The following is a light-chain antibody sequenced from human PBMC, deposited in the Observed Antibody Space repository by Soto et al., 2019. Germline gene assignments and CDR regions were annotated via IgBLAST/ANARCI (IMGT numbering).Light chain of an antibody. CDR3: QQYNNWPLS. CDR1: QSVSTY. J-gene: IGKJ4*01. V-gene: IGKV3-15*01. CDR2: GAS. Sequence: EIVMTQSPATLSVSPGERATLSCRASQSVSTYLAWYQQKFGQAPRLLIHGASTRATGIPARFSGSGSGTEFTLTISRLQSEDFAVYYCQQYNNWPLSFGGGTKVEIK.